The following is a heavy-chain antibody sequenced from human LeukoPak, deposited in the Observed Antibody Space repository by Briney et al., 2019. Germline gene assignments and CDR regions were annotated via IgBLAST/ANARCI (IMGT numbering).Heavy chain of an antibody. D-gene: IGHD1-14*01. V-gene: IGHV4-34*01. J-gene: IGHJ3*02. CDR3: ASSLSPEDAFDI. Sequence: PSETLSLTCAVYGGSLSGYYWSWIRQPPGKGLEWIGEIYHSGSTNSNPSLKSRVTISVQTSKNQFSLKLSSVTAADTAVYYCASSLSPEDAFDIWGQGTMVTVSS. CDR2: IYHSGST. CDR1: GGSLSGYY.